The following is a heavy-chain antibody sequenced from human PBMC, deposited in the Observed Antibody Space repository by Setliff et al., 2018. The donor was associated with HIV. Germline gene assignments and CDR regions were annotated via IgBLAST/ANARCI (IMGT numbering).Heavy chain of an antibody. CDR1: GGSISSSSYY. D-gene: IGHD3-22*01. J-gene: IGHJ4*02. V-gene: IGHV4-39*01. Sequence: SETLSLTCTVSGGSISSSSYYWGWIRQPPGKGLEWIGSIYYSGSTYYNPSLKRRVTISVDTSKNQFSLKLSSVTAADTAVYYCASGYYDSSGYYSPLFDYWGQGTLVTVSS. CDR2: IYYSGST. CDR3: ASGYYDSSGYYSPLFDY.